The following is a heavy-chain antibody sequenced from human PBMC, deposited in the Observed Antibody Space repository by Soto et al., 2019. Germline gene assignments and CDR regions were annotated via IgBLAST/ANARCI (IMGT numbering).Heavy chain of an antibody. D-gene: IGHD4-17*01. Sequence: SETLSLTCAVYGGSFSGYYWSWIRQPPGKGLEWIGEINHSGSTNYNPSLKSRVTISVDTSKNQFSLKLSSVTAADTAVYYCARLGYGDLPNDYWGQGTLVIVSS. J-gene: IGHJ4*02. CDR3: ARLGYGDLPNDY. V-gene: IGHV4-34*01. CDR1: GGSFSGYY. CDR2: INHSGST.